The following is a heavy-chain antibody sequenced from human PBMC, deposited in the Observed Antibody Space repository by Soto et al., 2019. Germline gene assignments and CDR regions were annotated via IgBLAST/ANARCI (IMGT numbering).Heavy chain of an antibody. CDR1: GGSISSYY. Sequence: SETLSLTCTVSGGSISSYYWSWIRQPPGKGLEWIGYIYYSGSTNYNPSLKSRVTISVDTSKNQFSLKLSSVTAADTAVYYCARDNIVVVPANYYYYYGMDVWGQGITVTVSS. CDR2: IYYSGST. D-gene: IGHD2-2*01. CDR3: ARDNIVVVPANYYYYYGMDV. V-gene: IGHV4-59*01. J-gene: IGHJ6*02.